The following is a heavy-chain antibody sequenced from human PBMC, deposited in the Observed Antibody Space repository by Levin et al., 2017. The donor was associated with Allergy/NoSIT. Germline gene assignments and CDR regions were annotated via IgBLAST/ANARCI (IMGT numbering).Heavy chain of an antibody. CDR1: GFTFGDYA. CDR2: IRNKAHGGTT. CDR3: ARGGPPNYDYNWGSYRDGYFDY. Sequence: GGSLRLSCTGSGFTFGDYAMSWVRQAPGKGLEGVGFIRNKAHGGTTEYAASVKGRPTISRDDSKSIAYLQMNSLKTEYTAVYFCARGGPPNYDYNWGSYRDGYFDYWGQGTLVTVSS. V-gene: IGHV3-49*04. D-gene: IGHD3-16*02. J-gene: IGHJ4*02.